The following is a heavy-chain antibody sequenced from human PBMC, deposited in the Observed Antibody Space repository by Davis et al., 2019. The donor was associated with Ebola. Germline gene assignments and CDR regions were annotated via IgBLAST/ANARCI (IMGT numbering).Heavy chain of an antibody. CDR1: GFTFSSYE. CDR2: IWYEGSNK. D-gene: IGHD6-13*01. J-gene: IGHJ4*02. CDR3: AKDGGIAAAGPFDY. V-gene: IGHV3-30*02. Sequence: PGGSLRLSCAASGFTFSSYEMNWVRQAPGKGLEWVAVIWYEGSNKYYADSVKGRFTISRDNSKNTLYLQMNSLRAEDTAVYYCAKDGGIAAAGPFDYWGQGTLVTVSS.